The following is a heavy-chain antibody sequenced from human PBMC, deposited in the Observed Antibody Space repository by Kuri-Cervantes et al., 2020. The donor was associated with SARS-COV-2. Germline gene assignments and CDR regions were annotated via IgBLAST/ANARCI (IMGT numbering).Heavy chain of an antibody. D-gene: IGHD6-13*01. CDR2: ISAYNGNT. CDR3: AREEGYSSSWDNWFDP. V-gene: IGHV1-18*01. Sequence: ASVKVSCKASGYTFTSYGISWVRQAPGQGLEWMGWISAYNGNTNYAQKLQGRVTMTTDTSTSTAYMELRSLRSDDTAVYYCAREEGYSSSWDNWFDPWGQGTLVTVSS. J-gene: IGHJ5*02. CDR1: GYTFTSYG.